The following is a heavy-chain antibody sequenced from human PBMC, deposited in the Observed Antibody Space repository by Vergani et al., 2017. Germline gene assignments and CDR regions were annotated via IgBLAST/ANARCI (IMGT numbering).Heavy chain of an antibody. CDR3: ARQLVGAPFDYYYYVDV. V-gene: IGHV1-8*01. CDR2: MNPNSGNT. D-gene: IGHD1-26*01. CDR1: GYTFTSYD. J-gene: IGHJ6*03. Sequence: QVQLVQSGAEVKKPGASVKVSCKASGYTFTSYDINWVRQATGQGLEWMGWMNPNSGNTGYAQKFQGRVPMTRNTSISTAYMELSSLRSEDTAVYYCARQLVGAPFDYYYYVDVWGKGTTVIVSS.